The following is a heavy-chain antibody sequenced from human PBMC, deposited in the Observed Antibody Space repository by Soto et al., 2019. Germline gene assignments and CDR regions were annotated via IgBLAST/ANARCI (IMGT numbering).Heavy chain of an antibody. CDR2: ISAYNGNT. J-gene: IGHJ6*02. CDR3: ARDRSARYSNYVGYYYYYGMDV. D-gene: IGHD4-4*01. CDR1: GYTFTSYG. Sequence: ASVKVSCKASGYTFTSYGISWVRQAPGQGLEWMGWISAYNGNTNYAQKLQGRVTMTTDTSTSTAYMELRSLRSDDTAVYYCARDRSARYSNYVGYYYYYGMDVWGQGTTVTVSS. V-gene: IGHV1-18*01.